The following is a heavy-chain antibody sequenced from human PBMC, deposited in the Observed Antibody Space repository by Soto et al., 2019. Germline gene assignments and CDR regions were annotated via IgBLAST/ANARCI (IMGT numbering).Heavy chain of an antibody. V-gene: IGHV5-51*01. CDR3: ATTGKTCSSTSCYMGSYYYYGMDV. J-gene: IGHJ6*02. Sequence: GESLKISCKGSGYSFTSYWIGWVRQMPGKGLEWMGIIYPGDSDTRYSPSFQGQVTISADKSISTAYLQWSSLKASDTAMYYCATTGKTCSSTSCYMGSYYYYGMDVWGQGTTVTVSS. CDR2: IYPGDSDT. CDR1: GYSFTSYW. D-gene: IGHD2-2*02.